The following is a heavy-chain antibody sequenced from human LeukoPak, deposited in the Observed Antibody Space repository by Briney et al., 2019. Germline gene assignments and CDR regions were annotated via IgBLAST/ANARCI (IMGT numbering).Heavy chain of an antibody. CDR1: GGTFSSYA. Sequence: ASVKVSCKASGGTFSSYAISWVRQAPGQGFEWMGGIIPIFGTANYAQKFQGRVTITADESTSTAYMELSSLRSEDTAVYYCARGYGIAVAGTPLYYWGQGTLVTVSS. J-gene: IGHJ4*02. CDR3: ARGYGIAVAGTPLYY. V-gene: IGHV1-69*01. CDR2: IIPIFGTA. D-gene: IGHD6-19*01.